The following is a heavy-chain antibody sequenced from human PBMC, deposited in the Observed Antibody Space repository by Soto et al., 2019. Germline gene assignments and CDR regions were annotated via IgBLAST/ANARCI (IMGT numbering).Heavy chain of an antibody. J-gene: IGHJ1*01. D-gene: IGHD6-19*01. Sequence: EVQLVESGGGLVQPGRSLRLSCAASGFTFDDYAMHWVRQAPGKGLEWVSGISWNSGSIGYADSVKGRFTISRHNAKNSRNLQMNKQRAEDTALYYCAKDAAAGTPSSAEYFQHWGQGTLVTVSS. CDR3: AKDAAAGTPSSAEYFQH. CDR2: ISWNSGSI. CDR1: GFTFDDYA. V-gene: IGHV3-9*01.